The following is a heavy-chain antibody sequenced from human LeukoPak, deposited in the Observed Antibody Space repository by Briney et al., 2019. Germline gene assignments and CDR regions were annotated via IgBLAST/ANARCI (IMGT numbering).Heavy chain of an antibody. D-gene: IGHD3-3*01. V-gene: IGHV4-38-2*02. CDR3: ARVRYYDFWRGGTGFDP. CDR1: GYSISSGYY. J-gene: IGHJ5*02. Sequence: PSETLSLTCTVSGYSISSGYYWGWIRQPSGKGLEWIGIIYHSGSTYYNPSLKSRVTISVDTSKNQFSLKLSSVTAADTAVYYCARVRYYDFWRGGTGFDPWGQGTLVTVSS. CDR2: IYHSGST.